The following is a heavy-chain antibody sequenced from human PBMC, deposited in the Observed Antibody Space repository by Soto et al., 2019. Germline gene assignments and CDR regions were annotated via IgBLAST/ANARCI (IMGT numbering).Heavy chain of an antibody. V-gene: IGHV1-2*02. CDR2: INPNSGGT. D-gene: IGHD2-2*01. CDR1: GYTFTGYY. CDR3: ARALPPSPPNRVVPVPSAIYY. Sequence: QVQLVQSGAEVKKPGASVKVSCKASGYTFTGYYMHWVRQAPGQGLEWMGWINPNSGGTNFAQKFQGRVTMPRDTSISTTYMELSRLTSDDTAVYYCARALPPSPPNRVVPVPSAIYYWGQGTLVTVSS. J-gene: IGHJ4*02.